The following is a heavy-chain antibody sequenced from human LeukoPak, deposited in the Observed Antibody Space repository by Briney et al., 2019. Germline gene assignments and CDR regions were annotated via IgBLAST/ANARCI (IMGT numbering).Heavy chain of an antibody. CDR1: GFTFTSYV. Sequence: PGRSLRLSCAASGFTFTSYVIHRVRQAPGKGLEWVAVVSYDGSHQDYADSVKGRFSISRDNSKNTLHLQMNSLRPEDTAVYYCARDPGALRYLEWGDYMDVWGKGTTVTVSS. V-gene: IGHV3-30*16. CDR2: VSYDGSHQ. D-gene: IGHD3-3*01. J-gene: IGHJ6*03. CDR3: ARDPGALRYLEWGDYMDV.